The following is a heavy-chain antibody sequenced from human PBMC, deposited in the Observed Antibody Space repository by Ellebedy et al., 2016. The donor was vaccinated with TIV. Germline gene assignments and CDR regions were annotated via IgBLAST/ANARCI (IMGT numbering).Heavy chain of an antibody. Sequence: SGPTLVKPTQTLTLTCTFSGFSLRTGRLSVSWIRQPPGKALEWLARIDWDADKFYSTSFRTRLTISKDSSENQVVLTMTNMDPEDTATYYCARISGGWGFDYWGQGALVTVSS. D-gene: IGHD4-23*01. CDR1: GFSLRTGRLS. CDR3: ARISGGWGFDY. J-gene: IGHJ4*02. V-gene: IGHV2-70*17. CDR2: IDWDADK.